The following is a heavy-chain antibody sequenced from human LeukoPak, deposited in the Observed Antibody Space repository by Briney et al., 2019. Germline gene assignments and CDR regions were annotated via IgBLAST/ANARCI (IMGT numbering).Heavy chain of an antibody. CDR1: GGSISSSSYY. Sequence: KPSETLSLTCTVSGGSISSSSYYWGWIRQPPGKGLEWIGSIYYSGSTYYNPSLKSRVTISVDTSKNQFSLKLSSVTAADTAVYYCARARSIAASYFDYWGQGTLVTVSS. D-gene: IGHD6-6*01. J-gene: IGHJ4*02. CDR3: ARARSIAASYFDY. CDR2: IYYSGST. V-gene: IGHV4-39*07.